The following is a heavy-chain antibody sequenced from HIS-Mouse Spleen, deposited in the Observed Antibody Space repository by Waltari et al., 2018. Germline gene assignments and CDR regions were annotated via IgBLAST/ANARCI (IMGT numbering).Heavy chain of an antibody. CDR1: GGSISSSSYY. J-gene: IGHJ2*01. V-gene: IGHV4-39*07. D-gene: IGHD6-13*01. Sequence: QLQLQESGPGLVKPSETLSLTCTVSGGSISSSSYYWGWIRQPPGKGLEGIGMISYSGSTYYNPSVKSRVTISVDTSKNQFSLKLSSGTAADTAVYYCAREIPYSSSWYDWYFDLWGRGTLVTVSS. CDR2: ISYSGST. CDR3: AREIPYSSSWYDWYFDL.